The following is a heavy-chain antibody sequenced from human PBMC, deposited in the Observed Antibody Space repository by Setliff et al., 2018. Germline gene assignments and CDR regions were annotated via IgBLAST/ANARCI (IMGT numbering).Heavy chain of an antibody. D-gene: IGHD2-21*02. CDR3: ARDLGHGGDSDY. J-gene: IGHJ4*02. CDR1: GYSISSGHY. CDR2: IYYSGSA. V-gene: IGHV4-38-2*02. Sequence: SETLSLTCTVSGYSISSGHYWGWIRQPPGKGLEWIGYIYYSGSAYYNPSLKSRVTMSIDTSKNQVSLKLNSVTATDTAVYYCARDLGHGGDSDYWGQGILVTVSS.